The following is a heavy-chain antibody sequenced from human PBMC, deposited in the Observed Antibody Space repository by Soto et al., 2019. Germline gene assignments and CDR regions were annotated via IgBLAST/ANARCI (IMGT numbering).Heavy chain of an antibody. V-gene: IGHV3-30*18. CDR3: AKGGAALPGNYYGMDV. CDR1: GFTFSSYG. D-gene: IGHD2-15*01. J-gene: IGHJ6*02. CDR2: ISYDGSNK. Sequence: QVQLVESGGGVVQPGRSLRLSCAASGFTFSSYGMHWVRQAPGKGLEWVAVISYDGSNKYYADSVKGRFTISGDNSKNTLYLQKNSLRAEDTAVYYCAKGGAALPGNYYGMDVWGQGTTVTVSS.